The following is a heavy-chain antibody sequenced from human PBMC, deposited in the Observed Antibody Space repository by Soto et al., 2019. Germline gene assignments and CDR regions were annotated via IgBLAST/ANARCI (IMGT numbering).Heavy chain of an antibody. CDR3: ATGIAVAAYFDY. Sequence: HPGGSLRLSCAASGFTFSSYGMHWVRQAPGKGLEWVAVISYDGSNKYYADSVKGRFTISRDNSKNTLYLQMNSLRAEDTAVYYCATGIAVAAYFDYWGQGTPVTVSS. V-gene: IGHV3-30*03. CDR2: ISYDGSNK. D-gene: IGHD6-19*01. J-gene: IGHJ4*02. CDR1: GFTFSSYG.